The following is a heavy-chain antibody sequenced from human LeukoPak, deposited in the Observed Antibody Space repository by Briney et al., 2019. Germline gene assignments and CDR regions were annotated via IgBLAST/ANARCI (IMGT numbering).Heavy chain of an antibody. V-gene: IGHV1-18*04. J-gene: IGHJ4*02. CDR3: ARDGSIAVAGYYFDY. D-gene: IGHD6-19*01. CDR2: ISAYNGNT. CDR1: GYTFTSYG. Sequence: GASVKVSCKASGYTFTSYGISWVRQAPGQGLEWVGWISAYNGNTNYAQKLQGRVTMTTDTSTSTAYMELRSLRSDDTAVYYCARDGSIAVAGYYFDYWGQGTLVTVSS.